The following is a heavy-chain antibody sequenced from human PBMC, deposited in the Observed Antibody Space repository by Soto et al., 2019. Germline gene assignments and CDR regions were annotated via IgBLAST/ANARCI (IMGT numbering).Heavy chain of an antibody. CDR1: GYTFTSYG. CDR3: ARAPLYSTSPKSAFDI. Sequence: QVQLVQSGPEVKKPGASVKVSCKASGYTFTSYGISWVRQAPGQGLEWMGWISTYNGNPNYAQKLQGRVTMTTDTSTSTAYMDLRSLLSDDTAVFYCARAPLYSTSPKSAFDIWGQGTVVTVSS. V-gene: IGHV1-18*01. CDR2: ISTYNGNP. D-gene: IGHD6-6*01. J-gene: IGHJ3*02.